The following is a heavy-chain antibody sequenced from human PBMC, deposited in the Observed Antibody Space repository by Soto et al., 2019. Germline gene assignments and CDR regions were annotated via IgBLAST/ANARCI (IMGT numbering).Heavy chain of an antibody. D-gene: IGHD2-15*01. CDR1: GYTFTGYY. V-gene: IGHV1-2*02. J-gene: IGHJ6*02. CDR2: INPNSGGT. Sequence: GASVKVSCKASGYTFTGYYMHWVRQAPGQGLEWMGWINPNSGGTNYAQKFQGGVTMTRDTSISTAYMELSRLRSDDTAVYYCARGPYIVVVVAATHYGMDVWGQGTTVTVSS. CDR3: ARGPYIVVVVAATHYGMDV.